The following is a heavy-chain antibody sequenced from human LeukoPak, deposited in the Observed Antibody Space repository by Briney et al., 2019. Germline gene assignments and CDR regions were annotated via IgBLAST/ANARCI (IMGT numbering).Heavy chain of an antibody. CDR3: ARVSSSWDHFDY. CDR2: IYYSGST. V-gene: IGHV4-39*07. CDR1: GGSISSSSYY. D-gene: IGHD6-13*01. Sequence: KSSETLSLTCTVSGGSISSSSYYWGWIRQPPGKGLEWIGSIYYSGSTYYNPSLKSRVTISVDTSKNQFSLKLSSVTAADTAVYYCARVSSSWDHFDYWGQGTLVTVSS. J-gene: IGHJ4*02.